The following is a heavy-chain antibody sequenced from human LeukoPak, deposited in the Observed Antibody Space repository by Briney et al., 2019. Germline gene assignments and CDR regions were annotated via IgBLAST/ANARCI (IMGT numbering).Heavy chain of an antibody. CDR3: ARHGTLFDI. D-gene: IGHD5-24*01. CDR2: ISSSSSNK. CDR1: GFSFSIYS. J-gene: IGHJ3*02. Sequence: PGGSLRLSCVASGFSFSIYSMNWVRQAPGKGLEWVSYISSSSSNKYYADSVKGRFTISRDKAKNSLYLQMNSLRAEDTAVYYCARHGTLFDIWGQGTMVTVSS. V-gene: IGHV3-48*01.